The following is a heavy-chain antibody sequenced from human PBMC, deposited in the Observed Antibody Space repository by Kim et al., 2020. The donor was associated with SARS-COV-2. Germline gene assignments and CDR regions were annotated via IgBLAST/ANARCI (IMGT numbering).Heavy chain of an antibody. CDR2: ENSK. V-gene: IGHV3-30*02. J-gene: IGHJ3*02. Sequence: ENSKFYADSVKGRFTISRDNSQNVLYLQMNSVRGEDTAVYYCAKESDAFDIWGQGTLVTVSS. CDR3: AKESDAFDI.